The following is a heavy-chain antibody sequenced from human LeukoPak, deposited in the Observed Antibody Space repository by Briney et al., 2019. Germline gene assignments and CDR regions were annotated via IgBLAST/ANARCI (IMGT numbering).Heavy chain of an antibody. D-gene: IGHD1-7*01. CDR3: ARDSGNYYFDY. CDR2: IYYSGST. J-gene: IGHJ4*02. CDR1: GGSIGSYY. Sequence: PSETLSPTCTVSGGSIGSYYWSWIRQPPGKGLEWLGYIYYSGSTNYNPSLKSRVTISVDTSRNQFSLNLSSVTAADTAVYYCARDSGNYYFDYWGQGSLVTVSS. V-gene: IGHV4-59*12.